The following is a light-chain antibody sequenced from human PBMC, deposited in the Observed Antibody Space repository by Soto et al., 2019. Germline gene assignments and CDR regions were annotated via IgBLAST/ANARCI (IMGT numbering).Light chain of an antibody. CDR2: SAS. V-gene: IGKV1-39*01. CDR1: QDISKN. J-gene: IGKJ2*01. Sequence: DIQMTQSPASLFASVGDRVTITCRASQDISKNLNWYQHKVGKAPQLLIYSASDSQAGVPSRFSGSGSGTDFTLIISGLQPDDFATYYCQQSYISPYTFGQGTKVEIK. CDR3: QQSYISPYT.